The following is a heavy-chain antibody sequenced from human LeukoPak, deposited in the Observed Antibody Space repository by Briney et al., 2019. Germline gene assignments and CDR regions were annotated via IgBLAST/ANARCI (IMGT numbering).Heavy chain of an antibody. CDR3: VRGDKRDY. V-gene: IGHV3-21*01. D-gene: IGHD5-24*01. J-gene: IGHJ4*01. CDR2: ISRSGGST. CDR1: GFTFSNYN. Sequence: GGSLRLSCVGFGFTFSNYNLNWVRQAPGKGLEWVSSISRSGGSTYYAESVRGRLTISRDNAESSVYLHVNSLRVEDTAIYYCVRGDKRDYWGQGTLVTVAS.